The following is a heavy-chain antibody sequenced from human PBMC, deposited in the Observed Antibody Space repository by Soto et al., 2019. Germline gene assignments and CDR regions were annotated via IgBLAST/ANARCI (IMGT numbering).Heavy chain of an antibody. Sequence: PSETLSLTCTVSGGSISSYYWSWIRQPPGKGLEWIGYIYYSGSTNYNPSLKSRVTISVDTSKNQFSMKLSSVTAADTAVYYCERKKGYDGSGFDYWGQGTLVTVSS. J-gene: IGHJ4*02. D-gene: IGHD3-10*01. CDR1: GGSISSYY. V-gene: IGHV4-59*01. CDR2: IYYSGST. CDR3: ERKKGYDGSGFDY.